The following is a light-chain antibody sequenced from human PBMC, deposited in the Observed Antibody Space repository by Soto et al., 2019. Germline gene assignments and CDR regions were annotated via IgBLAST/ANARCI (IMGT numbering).Light chain of an antibody. CDR1: QSVSSN. CDR2: GAS. J-gene: IGKJ1*01. V-gene: IGKV3-15*01. CDR3: QQYNNWPPWT. Sequence: EIVMTQSPATLSVSPGERATLSCRASQSVSSNLAWYQQKPGQAPRLLIYGASTRATGIPARFSGSGSGTEFTLTISSLQSEDFEPYSCQQYNNWPPWTFGPGTKVQIK.